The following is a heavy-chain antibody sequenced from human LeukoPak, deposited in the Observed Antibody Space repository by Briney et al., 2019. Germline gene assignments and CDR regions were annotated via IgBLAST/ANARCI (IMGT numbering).Heavy chain of an antibody. V-gene: IGHV3-21*01. CDR1: GLTFSSYS. J-gene: IGHJ6*03. CDR2: ISSSSSYI. D-gene: IGHD2-2*02. CDR3: ARAVVVPAAIVFYYYYMDV. Sequence: SGGSLRLSCAASGLTFSSYSMNWVRQAPGKGLEWVSSISSSSSYIYYADSVKGRFTISRDNAKNSLYLQMNSLRAEDTAVYYCARAVVVPAAIVFYYYYMDVWGKGTTVTVSS.